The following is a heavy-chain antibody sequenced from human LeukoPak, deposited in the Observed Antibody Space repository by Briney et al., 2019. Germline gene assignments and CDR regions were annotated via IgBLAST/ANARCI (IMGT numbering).Heavy chain of an antibody. V-gene: IGHV3-74*01. Sequence: GGSLRLSCADSGFTFSRYWMHWVRQTPGKGLVWVSCISADGSVTRYADSVKGRFTISRDNTKSTLYLQMHSLRAEDTAVYYCATAGGDGSRMGFDPWGQGNLVTVFS. J-gene: IGHJ5*02. CDR2: ISADGSVT. CDR1: GFTFSRYW. CDR3: ATAGGDGSRMGFDP. D-gene: IGHD2-15*01.